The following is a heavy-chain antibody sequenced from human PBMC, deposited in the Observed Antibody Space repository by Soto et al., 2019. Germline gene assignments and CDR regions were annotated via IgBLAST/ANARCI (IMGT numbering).Heavy chain of an antibody. V-gene: IGHV4-59*01. Sequence: SETLSLTCTVSGGSISSYYWSWIRQPPGKGLEWIGYIYYSGSTNYNPSLKSRVTISVDTSKNQFSLKLSSVTAADTAVYYCARDFDYWGQGTLVTVSS. J-gene: IGHJ4*02. CDR3: ARDFDY. CDR1: GGSISSYY. CDR2: IYYSGST.